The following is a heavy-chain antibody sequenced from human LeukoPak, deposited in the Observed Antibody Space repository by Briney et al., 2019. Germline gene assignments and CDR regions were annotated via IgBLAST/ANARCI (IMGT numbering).Heavy chain of an antibody. D-gene: IGHD2-15*01. V-gene: IGHV3-7*03. CDR2: IKFDESER. Sequence: GGSLRLSCAASGFTFSSFWMAWVRQAPGKGLEWVASIKFDESERHHVDSVKGRFTISRDNAKNSLYLQMNSLRAEDAAVYYCAKEDCSGGRCYSLHYWGQGTLVTVSS. J-gene: IGHJ4*02. CDR1: GFTFSSFW. CDR3: AKEDCSGGRCYSLHY.